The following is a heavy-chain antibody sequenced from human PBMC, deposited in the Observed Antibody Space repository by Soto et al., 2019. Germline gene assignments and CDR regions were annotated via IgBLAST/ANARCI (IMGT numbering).Heavy chain of an antibody. CDR1: GGSFSGYY. Sequence: QVQLQQWGAGLLKPSETLSLTCAVYGGSFSGYYWSWIRQPPGKGLEWIGEINHSGSTNYNPSLKSRVTISVDTSKNQFSLKLSSVTAADTAVYYCARSSSYSSGSNDYWGQGTLVTVSS. CDR3: ARSSSYSSGSNDY. CDR2: INHSGST. V-gene: IGHV4-34*01. D-gene: IGHD6-19*01. J-gene: IGHJ4*02.